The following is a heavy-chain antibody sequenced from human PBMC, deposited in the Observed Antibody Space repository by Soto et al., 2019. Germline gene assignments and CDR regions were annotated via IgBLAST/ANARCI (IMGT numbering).Heavy chain of an antibody. Sequence: PGGSLRLSCAASGFTFSSYGMHWVRQAPGKGLEWVAVISYDGSNKYYADSVKGRFTISRDNSKNTLYLQMNSLRAEDTAVYYCAKDQYSSSWPPYYYYGMDVWGQGTTVTVSS. J-gene: IGHJ6*02. CDR1: GFTFSSYG. V-gene: IGHV3-30*18. D-gene: IGHD6-13*01. CDR2: ISYDGSNK. CDR3: AKDQYSSSWPPYYYYGMDV.